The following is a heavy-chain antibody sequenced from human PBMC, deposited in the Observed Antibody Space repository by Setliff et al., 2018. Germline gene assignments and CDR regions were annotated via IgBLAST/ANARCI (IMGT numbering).Heavy chain of an antibody. D-gene: IGHD3-9*01. CDR1: GYIFRDYY. Sequence: ASVKVSCKASGYIFRDYYIHWMRQAPGQGLEWMGWINPNSGGREYAEAFQGRVTLTGDTSIRTAFMELSGLTTDDTAVYYCAGPFDVGPYPRPIDGLDLWGQGTRVTVSS. CDR3: AGPFDVGPYPRPIDGLDL. CDR2: INPNSGGR. J-gene: IGHJ3*01. V-gene: IGHV1-2*02.